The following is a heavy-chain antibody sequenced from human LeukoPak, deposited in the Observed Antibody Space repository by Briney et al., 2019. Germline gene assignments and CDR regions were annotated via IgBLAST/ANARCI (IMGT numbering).Heavy chain of an antibody. J-gene: IGHJ5*02. CDR3: ARVDGHAHWFDP. Sequence: GGSLRLPRAASGFTFSSYWMSWVRQAPGKGLEWVANIKQDGSEKYCMDSVKGRFTVSRDNAKNSLYLQMNSLRAEDTAVYHCARVDGHAHWFDPRGQGTLVTVSS. V-gene: IGHV3-7*03. CDR2: IKQDGSEK. CDR1: GFTFSSYW.